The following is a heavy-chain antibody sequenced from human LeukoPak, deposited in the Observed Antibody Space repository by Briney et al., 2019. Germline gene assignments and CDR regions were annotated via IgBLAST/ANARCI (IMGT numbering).Heavy chain of an antibody. J-gene: IGHJ3*02. Sequence: ASVTVSFKASVYTFTGYYIHYVRQAPGQGLEWMGWINPNSGGTNYAQKFQGWVTMTRDTAISTAYMDLSRLRSDDTAVYYCARAEYIVATNLQGAFDIWGQGTMVTVSS. V-gene: IGHV1-2*04. CDR2: INPNSGGT. CDR3: ARAEYIVATNLQGAFDI. D-gene: IGHD5-12*01. CDR1: VYTFTGYY.